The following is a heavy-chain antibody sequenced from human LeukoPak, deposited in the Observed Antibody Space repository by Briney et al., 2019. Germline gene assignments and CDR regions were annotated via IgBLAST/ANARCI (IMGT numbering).Heavy chain of an antibody. CDR3: ARHRGGYYPYEYYFDY. D-gene: IGHD3-22*01. CDR2: IYYSGST. Sequence: SETLSLTCTVSGGSISSYYWGWIRQPPGKGLEWIGSIYYSGSTYYNPSLKSRVTISVDTSKNQFSLKLSSVTAADTAVYYCARHRGGYYPYEYYFDYWGQGTLVTVSS. CDR1: GGSISSYY. J-gene: IGHJ4*02. V-gene: IGHV4-39*01.